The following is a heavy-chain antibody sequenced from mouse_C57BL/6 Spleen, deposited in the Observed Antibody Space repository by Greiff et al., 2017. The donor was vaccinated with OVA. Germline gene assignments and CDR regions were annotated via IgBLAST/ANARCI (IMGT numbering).Heavy chain of an antibody. J-gene: IGHJ2*01. CDR3: ARASTMVLDY. CDR2: INYDGSST. CDR1: GFTFSDYY. V-gene: IGHV5-16*01. D-gene: IGHD2-2*01. Sequence: VKLMESEGGLVQPGSSMKLSCTASGFTFSDYYMAWVRQVPEKGLEWVANINYDGSSTYYLDSLKSRFIISRDNAKNILYLQMSSLKSEDTATDYCARASTMVLDYWGQGTTLTVSS.